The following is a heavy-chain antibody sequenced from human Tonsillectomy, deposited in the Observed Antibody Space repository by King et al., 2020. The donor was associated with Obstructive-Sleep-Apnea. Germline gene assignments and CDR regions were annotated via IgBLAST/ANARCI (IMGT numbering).Heavy chain of an antibody. CDR1: GFTFSVSA. Sequence: VQLVESGGGLVQPGGSLKLSCAASGFTFSVSAMHWVRQASGNGLEWVGRIRSKSNNYATVYAASVKGRFTISRDDSKNTAYLQMNSLKTEDTAVYYCTRRSEAAATGMDVWGQGTTVIVSS. D-gene: IGHD6-13*01. CDR3: TRRSEAAATGMDV. CDR2: IRSKSNNYAT. J-gene: IGHJ6*02. V-gene: IGHV3-73*01.